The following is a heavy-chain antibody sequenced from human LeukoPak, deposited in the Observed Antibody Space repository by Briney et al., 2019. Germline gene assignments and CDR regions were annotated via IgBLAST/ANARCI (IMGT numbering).Heavy chain of an antibody. Sequence: GGSLRLPCAASGFTFSNYNMNWVRQAPGKGLEWVSSCSSSSSYIYYADSVKGRFTIPRDNAKNSLYLQMNSLRAEDTAVYYCATGSSWYFEYWGQGTLVTVSS. D-gene: IGHD6-13*01. J-gene: IGHJ4*02. CDR1: GFTFSNYN. CDR3: ATGSSWYFEY. V-gene: IGHV3-21*01. CDR2: CSSSSSYI.